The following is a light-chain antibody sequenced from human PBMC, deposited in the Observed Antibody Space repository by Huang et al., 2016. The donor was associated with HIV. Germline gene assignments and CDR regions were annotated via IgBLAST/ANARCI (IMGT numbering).Light chain of an antibody. V-gene: IGKV1-33*01. CDR3: QQYDSLPPWT. CDR1: QDIAKF. Sequence: DIQMTQSPSSRSASVGDRVTITCQASQDIAKFLNWYQQKPGQAPKLLIYDASTLQTGVPSRFSGSGSGTDFIFTISSLQPEDIATYYCQQYDSLPPWTFGQGTKVEI. CDR2: DAS. J-gene: IGKJ1*01.